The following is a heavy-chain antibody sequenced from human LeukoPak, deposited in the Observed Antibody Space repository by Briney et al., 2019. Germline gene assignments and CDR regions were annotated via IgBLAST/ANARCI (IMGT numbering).Heavy chain of an antibody. CDR3: ARDLYGDYFDY. CDR1: GYTFSRYG. V-gene: IGHV1-3*01. D-gene: IGHD3-16*01. J-gene: IGHJ4*02. Sequence: ASVKVSCKASGYTFSRYGMHWVRQAPGQRLEWMGWINAGNENTKYSQKFQGRVSITRDTSASTAYMELSSLTSEDTAVYYCARDLYGDYFDYWGQETLVTVSS. CDR2: INAGNENT.